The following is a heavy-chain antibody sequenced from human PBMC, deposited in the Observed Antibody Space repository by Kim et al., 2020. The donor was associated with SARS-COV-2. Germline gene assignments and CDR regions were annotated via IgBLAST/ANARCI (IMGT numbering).Heavy chain of an antibody. V-gene: IGHV3-30*01. CDR3: ARVIYYDSGCPDAFDI. D-gene: IGHD3-22*01. J-gene: IGHJ3*02. Sequence: VTGRFTITRNNAKNTLYLQMNSLRAEDTAVYYCARVIYYDSGCPDAFDIWGQGTMVTVSS.